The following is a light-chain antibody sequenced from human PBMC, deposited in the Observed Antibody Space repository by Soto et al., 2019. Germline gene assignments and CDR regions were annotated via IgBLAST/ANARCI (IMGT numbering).Light chain of an antibody. CDR2: KAS. Sequence: DIQMTQSASSLSASFGDRVTITWRASETINKWLAWYQQKTGKAPKLLIYKASSLETGVPSRFSGSGYGTEFNLTISSLHTDDFATYYCQQYHTYSWTFGQGTKVDIK. J-gene: IGKJ1*01. CDR1: ETINKW. V-gene: IGKV1-5*03. CDR3: QQYHTYSWT.